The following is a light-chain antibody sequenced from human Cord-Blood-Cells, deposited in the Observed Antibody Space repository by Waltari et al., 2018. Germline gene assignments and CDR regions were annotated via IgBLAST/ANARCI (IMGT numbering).Light chain of an antibody. CDR3: QQYNSYSWT. J-gene: IGKJ1*01. V-gene: IGKV1-5*01. CDR1: QSISSW. Sequence: DIQMTQSPSTLSASVVDRVTITCRASQSISSWLAWYQQKPGKAPKLLIYDASSLESGVTSRFSGSGSGTEFTLTISSLQPDDFATYYCQQYNSYSWTFGQGTKVEIK. CDR2: DAS.